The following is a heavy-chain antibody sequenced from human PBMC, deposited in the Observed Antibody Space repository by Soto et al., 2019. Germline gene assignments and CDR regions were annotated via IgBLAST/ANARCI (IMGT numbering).Heavy chain of an antibody. CDR2: ISGPASTT. CDR3: ARVFYAGKSNWFES. V-gene: IGHV3-23*01. D-gene: IGHD2-21*01. CDR1: GFSFSSYA. J-gene: IGHJ5*01. Sequence: EEQLLESGGGLVQPGGSLRLSCAASGFSFSSYAMSWVRQAPGKGLEWVSLISGPASTTYYADSVEGRFTISRDNSKNTVNLQMNNLRDEDTAVYFCARVFYAGKSNWFESWGQGTLVTVSS.